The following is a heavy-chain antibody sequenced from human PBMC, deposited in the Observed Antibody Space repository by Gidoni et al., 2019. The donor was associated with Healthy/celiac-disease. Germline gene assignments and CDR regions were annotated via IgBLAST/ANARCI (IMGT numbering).Heavy chain of an antibody. V-gene: IGHV3-11*01. CDR1: GFTFSDYY. J-gene: IGHJ4*02. D-gene: IGHD3-9*01. CDR3: ARFTVPRYFDWLPPDY. Sequence: QVQLVESGGGLVKPGGSLRLSCAASGFTFSDYYMSWIRQAPGKGLEGVSYISSSGSTIYYADSVKGRFTISRDNAKNSLYRQMNSLRAEDTAVYYCARFTVPRYFDWLPPDYWGQGTLVTVSS. CDR2: ISSSGSTI.